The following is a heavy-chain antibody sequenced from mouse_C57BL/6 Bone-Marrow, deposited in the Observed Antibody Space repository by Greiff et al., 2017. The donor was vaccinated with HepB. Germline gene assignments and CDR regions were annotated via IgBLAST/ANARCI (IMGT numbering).Heavy chain of an antibody. V-gene: IGHV2-2*01. CDR3: ATSYYGSSYLAY. J-gene: IGHJ3*01. CDR1: GFSLTSYG. D-gene: IGHD1-1*01. Sequence: QVQLQQSGPGLVQPSQSLSITCTVSGFSLTSYGVHWVRQSPGKGLEWLGVIWSGGSTDYNAAFISRLSISKDNSKSQVFFKMNSLQADDTAIYYCATSYYGSSYLAYWGQGTLVTVSA. CDR2: IWSGGST.